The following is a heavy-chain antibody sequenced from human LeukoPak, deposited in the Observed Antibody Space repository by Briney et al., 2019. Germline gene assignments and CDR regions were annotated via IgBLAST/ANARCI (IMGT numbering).Heavy chain of an antibody. CDR1: GGSFSGYY. D-gene: IGHD6-6*01. CDR3: ARGPSSIAARRKNWFDP. CDR2: INHSGST. J-gene: IGHJ5*02. Sequence: KPSETLSLTCAVYGGSFSGYYWSWIHQPPGKGLEWIGEINHSGSTNYNPSLKSRVTISVDTSKNQFSLKLSSVTAADTAVYYCARGPSSIAARRKNWFDPWGQGTLVTVSS. V-gene: IGHV4-34*01.